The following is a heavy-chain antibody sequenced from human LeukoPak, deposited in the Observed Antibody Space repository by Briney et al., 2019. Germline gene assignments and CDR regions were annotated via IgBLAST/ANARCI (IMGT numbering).Heavy chain of an antibody. J-gene: IGHJ3*02. CDR3: TTNDAFDI. CDR1: GFTFSNAW. V-gene: IGHV3-15*01. Sequence: GGSLRLSCAASGFTFSNAWMSWVRQAPGKGLEWVGRIKIKIDGGTTDYAAPVRGRFTISRDDSKNTLYLQMDSLKTEDTAVYYCTTNDAFDIWGQGTMVTVSS. CDR2: IKIKIDGGTT.